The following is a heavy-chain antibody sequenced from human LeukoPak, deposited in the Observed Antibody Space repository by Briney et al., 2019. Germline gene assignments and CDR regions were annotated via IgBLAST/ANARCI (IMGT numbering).Heavy chain of an antibody. V-gene: IGHV4-59*08. CDR2: IYYSGST. J-gene: IGHJ4*02. Sequence: SETLSLTCTVSGGSISSYYWSWIRQPPGKGLEWIGYIYYSGSTNYNPSLKSRVTISVDTSKNQFSLKLSSVTAADTAVYYCARQGGGSYYGAIDYWGQGTLDTVSS. D-gene: IGHD1-26*01. CDR3: ARQGGGSYYGAIDY. CDR1: GGSISSYY.